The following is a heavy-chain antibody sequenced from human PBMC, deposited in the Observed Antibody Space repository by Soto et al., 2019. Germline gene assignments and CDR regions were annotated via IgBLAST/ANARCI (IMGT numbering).Heavy chain of an antibody. CDR1: GDSISSSSSS. J-gene: IGHJ4*02. Sequence: PSETLSLTCTVSGDSISSSSSSWGWIRQPPGKGLEWIVTLYHSGSTYYNPSLKSRVTISVDTSKNQFSLNLNSVTAADTALYYCARRNTYYYDSSGYYYPFDYWGLGTLVTVSS. CDR2: LYHSGST. D-gene: IGHD3-22*01. CDR3: ARRNTYYYDSSGYYYPFDY. V-gene: IGHV4-39*01.